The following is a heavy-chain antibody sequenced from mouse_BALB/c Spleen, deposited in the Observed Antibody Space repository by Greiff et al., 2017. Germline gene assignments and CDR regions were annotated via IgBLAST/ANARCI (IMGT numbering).Heavy chain of an antibody. V-gene: IGHV14-3*02. J-gene: IGHJ2*01. CDR3: VPDYYGSSSDD. Sequence: VQLQQSGAELAKPGASVKMSCKASGYTFTSYWMHWVKQRPEQGLEWIGRIDPANGNTKYDPKFQGKATITADTSSNTAYLQLSSLTSEDTAVYYCVPDYYGSSSDDWGQGTTLTVSS. CDR1: GYTFTSYW. CDR2: IDPANGNT. D-gene: IGHD1-1*01.